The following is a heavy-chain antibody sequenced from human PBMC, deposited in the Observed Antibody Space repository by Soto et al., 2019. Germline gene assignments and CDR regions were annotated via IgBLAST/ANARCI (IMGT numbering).Heavy chain of an antibody. J-gene: IGHJ6*02. CDR3: ARSDLYCIDV. CDR1: GGSISGGYYY. CDR2: IYYSGNT. V-gene: IGHV4-30-4*01. Sequence: SETLSSTFSVSGGSISGGYYYWSWIRQPPGKVLEWIGNIYYSGNTYYNQSRKSRLIISIDTSNNQVSLKVGPVTAADTAVYYCARSDLYCIDVGRQGNTVT.